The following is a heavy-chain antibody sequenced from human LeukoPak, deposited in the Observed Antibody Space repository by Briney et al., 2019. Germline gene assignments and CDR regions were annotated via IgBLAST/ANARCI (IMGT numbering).Heavy chain of an antibody. V-gene: IGHV4-4*02. CDR3: ARNSWYRLGFDY. J-gene: IGHJ4*02. CDR2: IYHSGST. D-gene: IGHD2/OR15-2a*01. CDR1: GGSISSNNW. Sequence: SETLSLTCAVSGGSISSNNWWSWVRQSPGKGLEWIGEIYHSGSTNYNPSLKGRVTISVDQSKNQFSLKLSSVTAADTAVYYCARNSWYRLGFDYWGQGTLVTVS.